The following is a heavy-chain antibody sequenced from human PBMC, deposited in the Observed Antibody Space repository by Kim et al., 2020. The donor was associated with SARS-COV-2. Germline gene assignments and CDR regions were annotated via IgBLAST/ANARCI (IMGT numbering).Heavy chain of an antibody. CDR3: VRDLRGRMTTSWYGFDY. D-gene: IGHD6-13*01. J-gene: IGHJ4*02. V-gene: IGHV3-21*01. Sequence: SLKGRVTVSRDNARNSLYLQMSSLRAEDTAVYYCVRDLRGRMTTSWYGFDYWGRGTLVTVSS.